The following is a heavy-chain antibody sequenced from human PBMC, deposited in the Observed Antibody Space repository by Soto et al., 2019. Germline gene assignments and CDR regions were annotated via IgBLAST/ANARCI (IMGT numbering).Heavy chain of an antibody. V-gene: IGHV1-2*04. CDR2: INPNSGGT. CDR1: GYTFTGYY. D-gene: IGHD6-13*01. CDR3: ARDRRGSSWYVPVKGDYYYYGMDV. J-gene: IGHJ6*02. Sequence: QVQLVQSGAEVKKPGASVKVSCKASGYTFTGYYMHWVRQAPGQGLEWMGWINPNSGGTNYAQKFQGWVTMTRDTSISTAYMELSRLRSDDTAVYYCARDRRGSSWYVPVKGDYYYYGMDVWGQGTTVTVSS.